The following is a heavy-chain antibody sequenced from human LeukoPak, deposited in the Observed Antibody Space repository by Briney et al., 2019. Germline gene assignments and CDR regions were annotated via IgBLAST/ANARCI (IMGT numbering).Heavy chain of an antibody. D-gene: IGHD6-13*01. V-gene: IGHV4-59*06. CDR1: GGSISSYY. CDR2: IYYSGST. J-gene: IGHJ6*02. CDR3: ARDEVIAAAGTLYYYYGMDV. Sequence: SETLSLTCTVSGGSISSYYWSWIRQHPGKGLEWIGYIYYSGSTYYNPSLKSRVTISLDTSKNQFSLKLSSVTAADTAVYYCARDEVIAAAGTLYYYYGMDVWGQGTTVTVSS.